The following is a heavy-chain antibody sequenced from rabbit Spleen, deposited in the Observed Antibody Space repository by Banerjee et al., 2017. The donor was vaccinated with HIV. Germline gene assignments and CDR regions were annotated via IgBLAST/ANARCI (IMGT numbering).Heavy chain of an antibody. D-gene: IGHD1-1*01. CDR3: ARNYVNVFDP. Sequence: QEQLVESGGGLVQPGGSLKLSCKASGFDFSAYGVSWVRQAPGKGLEWIACINTVTGKSVYASWAKGRFIMSRTSSTTVTLQMTSLTAADTATYFCARNYVNVFDPWGPGTLVTVS. J-gene: IGHJ2*01. CDR2: INTVTGKS. CDR1: GFDFSAYG. V-gene: IGHV1S45*01.